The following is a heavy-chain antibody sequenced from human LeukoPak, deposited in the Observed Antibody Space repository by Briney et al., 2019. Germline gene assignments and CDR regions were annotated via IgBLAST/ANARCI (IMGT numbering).Heavy chain of an antibody. CDR1: GVSISSSHNY. V-gene: IGHV4-39*01. J-gene: IGHJ4*02. CDR2: IYYTESN. Sequence: PSETLSLTCTVPGVSISSSHNYWGWVRQPPGGGLARLGSIYYTESNYYNASLKSRVTISVDTSKNSFSLDLSSVTAADTAVYYCATQDPADQSIDYWGQGTLVTVSS. CDR3: ATQDPADQSIDY.